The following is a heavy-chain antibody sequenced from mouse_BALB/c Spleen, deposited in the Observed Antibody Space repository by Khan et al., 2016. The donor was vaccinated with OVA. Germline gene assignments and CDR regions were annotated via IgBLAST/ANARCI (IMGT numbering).Heavy chain of an antibody. CDR3: ASGYGYGWYFDV. V-gene: IGHV9-4*02. CDR2: INTHSGVP. D-gene: IGHD2-2*01. J-gene: IGHJ1*01. Sequence: QVQPKESGPELKKPGETVRISCKASGYTFTTAGMQWVQKMPGKGLKWIGWINTHSGVPKYAEDFKGRFAFSLETSASTAYLQITNLKNEDTATYFCASGYGYGWYFDVWGAGTTVTVSS. CDR1: GYTFTTAG.